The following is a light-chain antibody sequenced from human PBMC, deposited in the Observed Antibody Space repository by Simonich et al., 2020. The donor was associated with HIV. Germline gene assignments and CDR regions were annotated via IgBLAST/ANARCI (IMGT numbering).Light chain of an antibody. CDR1: QRVSNY. V-gene: IGKV3-11*01. CDR3: HQYNNWPPWT. CDR2: DAS. J-gene: IGKJ1*01. Sequence: EIVLTQSPATLSLSPGERATLSCRASQRVSNYLAWYQQKPAQAPRLLIYDASNRATGIPARFSGSWSGTDFTLTISSMQSEDFAVYYCHQYNNWPPWTFGQGTKVEIK.